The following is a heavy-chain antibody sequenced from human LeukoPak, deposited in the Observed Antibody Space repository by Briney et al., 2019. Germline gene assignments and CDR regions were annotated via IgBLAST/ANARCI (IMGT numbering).Heavy chain of an antibody. CDR3: TRLMGTTRIDY. CDR1: GFTFSDHY. V-gene: IGHV3-72*01. CDR2: IRKKVNSYTT. J-gene: IGHJ4*02. D-gene: IGHD1-7*01. Sequence: GGSLRLSCAASGFTFSDHYMDWVRQAPGKGLEWVGRIRKKVNSYTTEYAASVKGRFTISRDDSQNSLYLQVSSLKTEDTAVYYCTRLMGTTRIDYWGQGILVTVSS.